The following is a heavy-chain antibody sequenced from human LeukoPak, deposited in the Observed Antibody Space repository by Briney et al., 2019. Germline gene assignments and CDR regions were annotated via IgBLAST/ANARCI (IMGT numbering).Heavy chain of an antibody. CDR1: GFTFSSYS. CDR3: ARDRAMVRGRGNWFDP. D-gene: IGHD3-10*01. V-gene: IGHV3-7*01. J-gene: IGHJ5*02. Sequence: GGSLRLSCAASGFTFSSYSMSWVRQAPGKGLEWVATIKPDGRDTYYVDSVKGRFTISRDNAKNSLYLQMNSLRAEDTAVYYCARDRAMVRGRGNWFDPWGQGTLVTVSS. CDR2: IKPDGRDT.